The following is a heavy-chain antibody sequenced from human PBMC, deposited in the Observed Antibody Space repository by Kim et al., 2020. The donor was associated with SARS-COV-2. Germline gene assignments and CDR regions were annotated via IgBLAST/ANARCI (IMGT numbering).Heavy chain of an antibody. D-gene: IGHD3-22*01. J-gene: IGHJ4*02. V-gene: IGHV3-23*01. CDR2: ISGSGGST. CDR3: AKSGLGVRSLWLPSVRVNLDY. CDR1: GFTFSSYA. Sequence: GGSLRLSCAASGFTFSSYAMSWVRQAPGKGLEWVSAISGSGGSTYYADSEKGRFTISRDNSKNTLYLQMNSLRAEDTAVYYCAKSGLGVRSLWLPSVRVNLDYWGQGTLVTVSS.